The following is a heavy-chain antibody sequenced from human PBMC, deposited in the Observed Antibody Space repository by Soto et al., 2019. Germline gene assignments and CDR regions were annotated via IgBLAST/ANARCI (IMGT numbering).Heavy chain of an antibody. CDR1: GFTLSSYG. CDR3: AKGGSISARYFDY. CDR2: ISYDGRNK. V-gene: IGHV3-30*18. Sequence: QVQLVEYGGGVVQPGSSLRLSCAASGFTLSSYGMHWVRQAPGKGLEWVAVISYDGRNKYYADSVKGRFTISRDNSKNTLYLEMNSLRAEDTAVYYCAKGGSISARYFDYWGQGTLATVSS. D-gene: IGHD6-6*01. J-gene: IGHJ4*02.